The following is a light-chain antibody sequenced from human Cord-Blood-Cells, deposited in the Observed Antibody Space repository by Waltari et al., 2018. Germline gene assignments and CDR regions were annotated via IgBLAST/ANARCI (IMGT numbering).Light chain of an antibody. CDR1: SSDFGSYNL. V-gene: IGLV2-23*01. CDR2: EGS. Sequence: SALTQPASVSGSPGQYHTISCPGTSSDFGSYNLVSWYQQHPGKAPKLMIYEGSKRPSGVSNRFSGSKSGNTASLTISGLQAEDEADYYCCSYAGSSTLVFGGGTKLTVL. CDR3: CSYAGSSTLV. J-gene: IGLJ2*01.